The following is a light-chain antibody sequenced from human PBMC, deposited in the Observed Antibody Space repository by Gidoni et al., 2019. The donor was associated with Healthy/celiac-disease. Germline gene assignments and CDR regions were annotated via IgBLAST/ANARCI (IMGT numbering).Light chain of an antibody. V-gene: IGKV1-39*01. CDR2: AAS. CDR3: QQSYSTPWT. CDR1: QSISSY. J-gene: IGKJ1*01. Sequence: QSPSRLSASVGDRVTITSRTSQSISSYLNWYQQKPGKAPKLLIYAASSLQSGVPSRFSGSGSGTDFTLTISSLQPEDFATYYCQQSYSTPWTFGQGTKVEIK.